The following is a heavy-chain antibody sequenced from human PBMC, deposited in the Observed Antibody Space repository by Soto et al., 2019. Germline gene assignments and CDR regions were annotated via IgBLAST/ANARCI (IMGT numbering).Heavy chain of an antibody. CDR1: GYTFTSYA. J-gene: IGHJ4*02. Sequence: QVQLVQSGAEVKKPGASVKVSCKASGYTFTSYAMHWVRQAPGQRLEWMGWINAGNGNTKYSQKFQGRDTITRDTPASTPDRELRRRISEDRAVLYCAGAGAYWGRETRVTVS. V-gene: IGHV1-3*01. CDR2: INAGNGNT. CDR3: AGAGAY. D-gene: IGHD3-10*01.